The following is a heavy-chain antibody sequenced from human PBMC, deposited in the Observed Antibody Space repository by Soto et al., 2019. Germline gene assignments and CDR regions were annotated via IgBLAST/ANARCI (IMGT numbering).Heavy chain of an antibody. Sequence: QVQLQESGPGLVKPSETLSLTCTVSGGSISSYYWSWIRQPPGEGLEWIGYIYYSGSTNYNPSLKSRVTISVDTSKNQFSLKLSSVTAADTAVYYCASRIAAAGTGFFYWGQGTLVTVSS. V-gene: IGHV4-59*01. CDR2: IYYSGST. CDR3: ASRIAAAGTGFFY. CDR1: GGSISSYY. D-gene: IGHD6-13*01. J-gene: IGHJ4*02.